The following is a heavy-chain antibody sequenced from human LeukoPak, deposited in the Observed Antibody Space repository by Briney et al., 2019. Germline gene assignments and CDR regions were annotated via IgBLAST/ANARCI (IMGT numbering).Heavy chain of an antibody. J-gene: IGHJ6*04. CDR1: GFTFSSYA. V-gene: IGHV3-30*04. CDR3: SRDRRYCSGGNCYLAGMGV. CDR2: MSYDGTNK. Sequence: GGSLRLSCAASGFTFSSYALHWVRQAPGKGLEWVTFMSYDGTNKYYADSVKGRFTISRDNSKNTLYLQMNSLRAEDTAIYYCSRDRRYCSGGNCYLAGMGVWGKGTTVTVSS. D-gene: IGHD2-15*01.